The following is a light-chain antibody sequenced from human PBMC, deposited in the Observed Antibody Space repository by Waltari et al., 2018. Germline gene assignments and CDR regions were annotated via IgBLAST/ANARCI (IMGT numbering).Light chain of an antibody. V-gene: IGKV1-8*01. CDR3: QQYYSYPPLT. J-gene: IGKJ4*01. CDR2: AAS. CDR1: QGISSY. Sequence: AIRMTQSPSSLSASTGDRVTITCRSSQGISSYLACYTQKPGKTPKLLIYAASSLQSGVPSRFSGSGSGTDFTLTISCLQSEDFATYYCQQYYSYPPLTFGGGTKVEIK.